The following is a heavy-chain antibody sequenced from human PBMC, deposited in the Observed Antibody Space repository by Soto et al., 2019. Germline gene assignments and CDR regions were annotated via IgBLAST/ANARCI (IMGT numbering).Heavy chain of an antibody. CDR1: GFTFRNYA. Sequence: DVQLLESGGDLVHPGGSLRLSCIASGFTFRNYAMAWVRQAPGEDLEWVSAIGTSGTPTLYADSVKSRFSISRDDSRNTVSLQMNSLGVEDTDTYYCTRILWSSRRDALDIWGQGTTVTVSS. V-gene: IGHV3-23*01. D-gene: IGHD2-21*01. J-gene: IGHJ6*02. CDR3: TRILWSSRRDALDI. CDR2: IGTSGTPT.